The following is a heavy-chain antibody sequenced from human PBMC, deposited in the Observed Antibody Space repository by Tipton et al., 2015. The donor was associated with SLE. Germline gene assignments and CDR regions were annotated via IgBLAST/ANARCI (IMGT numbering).Heavy chain of an antibody. CDR3: ARTLGAIAHTVYDAFDI. D-gene: IGHD1-26*01. J-gene: IGHJ3*02. CDR2: IHYSGPT. Sequence: LRLSCTVSGGSITNHHWNWSRQPPGKGLELIGYIHYSGPTHDNPSLKSRVTMSVDMSKNQFSLRLTSVTAADTAVYYCARTLGAIAHTVYDAFDIWGQGKMVTVSS. CDR1: GGSITNHH. V-gene: IGHV4-59*11.